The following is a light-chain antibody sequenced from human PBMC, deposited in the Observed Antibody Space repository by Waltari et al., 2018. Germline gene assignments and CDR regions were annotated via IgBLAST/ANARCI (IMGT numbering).Light chain of an antibody. CDR1: STDIARYNV. CDR2: GVN. CDR3: SSYAVSVV. Sequence: SALTPPPSVSGSRGQSIPLCCTRRSTDIARYNVFSWYQHHQGKAAKLLIYGVNHLPSVVTNRCSGSKPGNTASLTISGLQAEDEADYYCSSYAVSVVLGGGTKLTVL. V-gene: IGLV2-23*02. J-gene: IGLJ3*02.